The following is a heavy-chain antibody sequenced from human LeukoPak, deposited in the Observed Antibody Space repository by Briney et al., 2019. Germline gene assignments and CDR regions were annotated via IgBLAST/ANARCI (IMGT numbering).Heavy chain of an antibody. CDR1: GYSFTSYW. J-gene: IGHJ3*02. Sequence: GESLKISCKGSGYSFTSYWIGWVRQMSGKGLEWMGIIYPGDSDTRYSPSFQGQVTISADKSISTAYLQWSSLKASDTAMYYCARSRAPTSPLSAFDIWGQGTMVTVSS. D-gene: IGHD1-26*01. CDR3: ARSRAPTSPLSAFDI. V-gene: IGHV5-51*01. CDR2: IYPGDSDT.